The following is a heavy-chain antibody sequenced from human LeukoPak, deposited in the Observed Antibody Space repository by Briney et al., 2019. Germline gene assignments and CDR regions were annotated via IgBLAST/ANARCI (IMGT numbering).Heavy chain of an antibody. CDR1: GGSFSGYY. CDR2: IYTSGST. D-gene: IGHD6-19*01. J-gene: IGHJ6*02. V-gene: IGHV4-4*07. Sequence: SETLSLTCAVYGGSFSGYYWSWIRQPAGKGLEWIGRIYTSGSTNYNPPLKSRVTMSVDTSKNQFSLKLSSVTAADTAVYYCARDSYSSGWYGRGAYGMDVWGQGTTATVSS. CDR3: ARDSYSSGWYGRGAYGMDV.